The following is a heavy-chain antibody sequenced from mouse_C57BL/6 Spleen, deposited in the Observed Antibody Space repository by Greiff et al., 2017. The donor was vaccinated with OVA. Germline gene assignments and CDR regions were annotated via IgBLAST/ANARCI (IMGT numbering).Heavy chain of an antibody. D-gene: IGHD2-4*01. Sequence: QVQLQQSGPELVKPGASVKISCKASGYAFSSSWMNWVKQRPGKGLEWIGRIYPGDGDTNYNGKFKGKATLTADKSSSTAYMQLSSLTSEDSAVYFCAPSYDYLYYYAMDYWGQGTSVTVSS. V-gene: IGHV1-82*01. CDR3: APSYDYLYYYAMDY. CDR1: GYAFSSSW. J-gene: IGHJ4*01. CDR2: IYPGDGDT.